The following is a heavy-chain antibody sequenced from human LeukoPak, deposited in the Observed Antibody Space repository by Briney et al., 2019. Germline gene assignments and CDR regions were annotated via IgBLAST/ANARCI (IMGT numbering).Heavy chain of an antibody. CDR1: GFSLRSSE. J-gene: IGHJ5*02. V-gene: IGHV3-74*01. CDR3: TRSPVGGNWFDP. CDR2: INSDGSTT. Sequence: GGSLRLSCAASGFSLRSSEMNWVRQAPGKGLVWVSRINSDGSTTSYADSVKGRFTISRDNAKNTLYLQMNSLRAEDTSVYYCTRSPVGGNWFDPWGQGTLVTVSS.